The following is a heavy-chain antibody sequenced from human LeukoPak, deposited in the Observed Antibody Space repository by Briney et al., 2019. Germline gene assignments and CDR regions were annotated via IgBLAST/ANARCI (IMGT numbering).Heavy chain of an antibody. J-gene: IGHJ4*02. CDR2: INTNTGNP. Sequence: ASVKVSCKASGGTFSSYAISWVRQAPGQGLEWMGWINTNTGNPTYAQGFTGRFVFSLDTSVSTAYLQISSLKAEDTAVYYCARDLTTMVRGVIKDLGYWGQGTLVTVSS. CDR3: ARDLTTMVRGVIKDLGY. D-gene: IGHD3-10*01. V-gene: IGHV7-4-1*02. CDR1: GGTFSSYA.